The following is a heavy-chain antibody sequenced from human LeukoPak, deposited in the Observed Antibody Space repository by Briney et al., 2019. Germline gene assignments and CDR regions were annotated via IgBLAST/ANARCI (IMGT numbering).Heavy chain of an antibody. CDR1: GLTTAYS. CDR2: IFQNGNS. J-gene: IGHJ5*02. V-gene: IGHV4-38-2*02. D-gene: IGHD2-2*01. Sequence: PSETLSLTCTVSGLTTAYSWGWIRQPPGKGPEWVGTIFQNGNSYYNPSLRSRVTISRDTSKSQYFLKLSSVTAADTAVYYCARDVSSPSSWWFDPWGQGTLVIVSS. CDR3: ARDVSSPSSWWFDP.